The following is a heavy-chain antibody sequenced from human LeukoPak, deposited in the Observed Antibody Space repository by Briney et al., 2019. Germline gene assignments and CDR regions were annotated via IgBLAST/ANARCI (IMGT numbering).Heavy chain of an antibody. J-gene: IGHJ4*02. V-gene: IGHV4-61*01. Sequence: SETLSLTCTVSGGSVSSGTYYWSWVRQPPGKGLEWIGNLLYSGSTHYNPSLKSRVTISVDTSKNQFSLNLSSVTVADTAVYFCARASITMIVATWGQGSLVTVSS. CDR1: GGSVSSGTYY. D-gene: IGHD3-22*01. CDR3: ARASITMIVAT. CDR2: LLYSGST.